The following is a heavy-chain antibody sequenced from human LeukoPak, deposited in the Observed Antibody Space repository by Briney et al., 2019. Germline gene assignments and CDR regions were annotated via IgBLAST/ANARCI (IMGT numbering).Heavy chain of an antibody. CDR2: IFYDGSNQ. J-gene: IGHJ4*02. D-gene: IGHD3-16*01. CDR3: ARDQALYFSYGDY. V-gene: IGHV3-33*01. CDR1: GFSFSNYG. Sequence: GGSLRLSCAASGFSFSNYGMHWVRQAPGKGLEWLAAIFYDGSNQHYADTVKGRFTISRDNSKNTLYLQVNSLTAEDTAVYYCARDQALYFSYGDYWGQGTLVTVSS.